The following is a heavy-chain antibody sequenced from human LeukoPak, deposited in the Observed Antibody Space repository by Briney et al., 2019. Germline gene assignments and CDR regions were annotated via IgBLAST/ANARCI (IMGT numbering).Heavy chain of an antibody. CDR1: GGSISSSSYY. CDR2: IYYSGST. V-gene: IGHV4-39*07. Sequence: SETLSLTCTVSGGSISSSSYYWGWIRQPPGKGLEWIGSIYYSGSTYYNPSLKSRVTISVDTSKNQFSLKLSSVTAADTAVYYCARDRGYSYGYGSDYWGQGTLVTVPS. J-gene: IGHJ4*02. CDR3: ARDRGYSYGYGSDY. D-gene: IGHD5-18*01.